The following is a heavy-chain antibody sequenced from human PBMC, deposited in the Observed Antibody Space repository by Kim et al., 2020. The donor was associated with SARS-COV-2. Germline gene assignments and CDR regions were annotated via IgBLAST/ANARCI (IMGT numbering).Heavy chain of an antibody. J-gene: IGHJ4*02. CDR2: INAGSGNT. V-gene: IGHV1-3*01. D-gene: IGHD3-3*01. CDR1: GYTFSNYA. CDR3: ARGGAVLRFLEWLSSYFDY. Sequence: ASVKVSCKASGYTFSNYAMHWVRQAPGQRLEWMGWINAGSGNTEYSQKFQGRLIITRDTSASTAYMELSSLRSEDTAVYYCARGGAVLRFLEWLSSYFDYWGQGTLVTFSS.